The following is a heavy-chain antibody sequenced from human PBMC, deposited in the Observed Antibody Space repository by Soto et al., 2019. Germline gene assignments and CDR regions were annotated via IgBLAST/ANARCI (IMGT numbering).Heavy chain of an antibody. CDR2: ISYDGSND. J-gene: IGHJ6*02. CDR1: GFTFSSFG. V-gene: IGHV3-30*18. D-gene: IGHD6-13*01. CDR3: AKGVYSTDYYGMDV. Sequence: QVQLVESGGGVVQPGVSLRLSCAASGFTFSSFGMHWVRQAPGKGLEWVALISYDGSNDYYADSVKGRFTISRDNSRDTLDVQMNSLRDDDTAVYYCAKGVYSTDYYGMDVWGQGTTVTVSS.